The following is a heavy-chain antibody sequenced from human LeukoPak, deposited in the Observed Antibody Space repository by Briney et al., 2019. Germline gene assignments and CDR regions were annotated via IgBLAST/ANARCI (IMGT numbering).Heavy chain of an antibody. Sequence: GGSLRLSCAASGFTFSSYWMSWVRQAPGKGLEWVANIKQDGSEKYYVDSVKGRFTISRDNAKNTLYLQMNSLRAEDTAVYYCARVESNYYDSSGTIDYWGQGTLVTVSS. D-gene: IGHD3-22*01. CDR1: GFTFSSYW. V-gene: IGHV3-7*01. CDR3: ARVESNYYDSSGTIDY. CDR2: IKQDGSEK. J-gene: IGHJ4*02.